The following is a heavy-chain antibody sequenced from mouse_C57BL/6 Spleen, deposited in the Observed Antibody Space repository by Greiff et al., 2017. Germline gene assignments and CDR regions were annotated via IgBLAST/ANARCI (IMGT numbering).Heavy chain of an antibody. CDR1: GYSITSGYY. V-gene: IGHV3-6*01. CDR3: AQLGRRAMDY. CDR2: ISYDGSN. D-gene: IGHD4-1*02. Sequence: EVKLMESGPGLVKPSQSLSLTCSVTGYSITSGYYWNWIRQFPGNKLEWMGYISYDGSNNYNPSLKNRISITRDTSKNQFFLKLNSVTTEDTATYYCAQLGRRAMDYWGQGTSVTVSS. J-gene: IGHJ4*01.